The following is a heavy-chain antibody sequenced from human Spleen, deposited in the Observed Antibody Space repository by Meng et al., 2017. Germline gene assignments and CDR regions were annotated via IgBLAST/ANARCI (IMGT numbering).Heavy chain of an antibody. CDR2: IYPGDSDT. Sequence: GASLKISCKGSGYSFTTDWIGCVRQMPGKGLEWMGIIYPGDSDTRYSPSFQGQVTISADKSISTAYLQWSSLKASDTALYYCARQGTSSWYGSTRGNDAFDIWGQGTMVTVSS. J-gene: IGHJ3*02. CDR3: ARQGTSSWYGSTRGNDAFDI. CDR1: GYSFTTDW. V-gene: IGHV5-51*01. D-gene: IGHD6-13*01.